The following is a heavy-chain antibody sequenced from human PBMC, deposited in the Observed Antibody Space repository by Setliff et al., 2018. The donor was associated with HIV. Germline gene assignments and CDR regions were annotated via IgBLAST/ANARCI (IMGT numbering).Heavy chain of an antibody. Sequence: ASVKVSCKASGYTFIDYFIHWVRQAPGQGLEWMGWISPDNGDTNNPQRFRGRVTMTRDTSINTAYMELSGLRSDDTAVYYCARQLSNSLECWGQG. CDR2: ISPDNGDT. CDR1: GYTFIDYF. V-gene: IGHV1-2*02. CDR3: ARQLSNSLEC. D-gene: IGHD1-1*01. J-gene: IGHJ4*02.